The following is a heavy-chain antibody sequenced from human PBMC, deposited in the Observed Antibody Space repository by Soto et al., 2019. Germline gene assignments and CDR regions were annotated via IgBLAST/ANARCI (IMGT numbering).Heavy chain of an antibody. D-gene: IGHD3-10*01. CDR1: GFTFSIYA. CDR2: INSRGDGA. CDR3: AKPSFSGSYYPDY. J-gene: IGHJ4*02. V-gene: IGHV3-23*01. Sequence: EVQLLESGGGLVQPGGSLRLSCAASGFTFSIYAMSWVRQAPGKGLEWVSAINSRGDGAYYADSVKGRFAISRDNSKNTLYLEMNSLRVEDTAVYYCAKPSFSGSYYPDYWGQGNLVTVSS.